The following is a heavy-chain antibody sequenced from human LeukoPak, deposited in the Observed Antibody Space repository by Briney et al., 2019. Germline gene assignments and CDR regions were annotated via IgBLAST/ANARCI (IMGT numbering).Heavy chain of an antibody. CDR3: ARGGTWEISLAWSDP. CDR2: INPSSGDT. CDR1: GYIFTDYY. Sequence: ASVKVSCKASGYIFTDYYLHWVRQAPGQGLEWMGWINPSSGDTHYAQNFEGRVTLTRDTSINTVSMELSRLRSDDTAVYYCARGGTWEISLAWSDPWGQGTLVTVST. J-gene: IGHJ5*02. V-gene: IGHV1-2*02. D-gene: IGHD3-16*02.